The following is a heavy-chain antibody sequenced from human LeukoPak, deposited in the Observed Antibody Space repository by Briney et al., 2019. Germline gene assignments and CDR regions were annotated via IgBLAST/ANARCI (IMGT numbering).Heavy chain of an antibody. D-gene: IGHD6-6*01. V-gene: IGHV4-59*01. J-gene: IGHJ4*02. CDR2: VYSSGST. CDR3: ARGSTTGRPIFDS. CDR1: GGAFSSYC. Sequence: SETLSLTCTVSGGAFSSYCWTWIRQPLGKGLEWIGYVYSSGSTNQNPSLNSRVTLSIDMSKNQFSLTLNSVTAADTAVYFCARGSTTGRPIFDSWGQGILATVSS.